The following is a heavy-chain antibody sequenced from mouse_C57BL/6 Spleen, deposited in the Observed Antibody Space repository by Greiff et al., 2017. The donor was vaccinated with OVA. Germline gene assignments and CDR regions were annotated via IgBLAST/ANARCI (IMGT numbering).Heavy chain of an antibody. V-gene: IGHV1-55*01. CDR2: IYPGSGST. J-gene: IGHJ4*01. CDR1: GYTFTSYW. CDR3: ARRGGYVAMDY. Sequence: QVQLQQPGAELVKPGASVKMSCKASGYTFTSYWITWVKQRPGQGLEWIGDIYPGSGSTNYNEKFKSKATLTVDTSSSTAYMQLSSLTSEVSAVYYCARRGGYVAMDYWGQGTSVTVSS. D-gene: IGHD3-1*01.